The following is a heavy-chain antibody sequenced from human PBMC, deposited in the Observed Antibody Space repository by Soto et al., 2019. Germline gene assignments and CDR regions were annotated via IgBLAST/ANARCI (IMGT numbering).Heavy chain of an antibody. CDR3: ARGYCSGGSLLRKCQGVAFDI. D-gene: IGHD2-15*01. Sequence: GGSLRLSCAASGFTFSSYAMSWVRQAPGKGLEWVSAISASGGSTYYADSVKGRFTISRDNSKNTLYLQMNSLRAEDTAVYYCARGYCSGGSLLRKCQGVAFDIWGQGTMVTVSS. J-gene: IGHJ3*02. CDR1: GFTFSSYA. CDR2: ISASGGST. V-gene: IGHV3-23*01.